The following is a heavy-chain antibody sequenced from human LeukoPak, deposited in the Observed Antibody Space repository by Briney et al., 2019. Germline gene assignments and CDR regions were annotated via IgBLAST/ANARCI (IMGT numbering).Heavy chain of an antibody. D-gene: IGHD3-10*01. Sequence: GGSLRLSCAASGFTFSSYAMSWVRQAPGKGLEWVSAISGSGGSTYYADSVKGRFTISRDNSKNTLYLQMNSLRAEDTAVYYCARAPVWFGDAFDIWGQGTMVTVSS. CDR2: ISGSGGST. CDR3: ARAPVWFGDAFDI. V-gene: IGHV3-23*01. J-gene: IGHJ3*02. CDR1: GFTFSSYA.